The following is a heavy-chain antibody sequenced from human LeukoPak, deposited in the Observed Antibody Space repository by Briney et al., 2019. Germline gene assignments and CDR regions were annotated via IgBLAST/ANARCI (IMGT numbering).Heavy chain of an antibody. CDR1: GFTFSSYA. Sequence: GGSLRLSCAASGFTFSSYAMEWVRQAPGKGLEWVSSITGASDYIYYADSVKGRFTISRDNAKNSVYLQMNSLRAEDTAVYYCAKDSRYYDSSGIDYWGQGTLVTVSS. CDR3: AKDSRYYDSSGIDY. J-gene: IGHJ4*02. V-gene: IGHV3-21*04. CDR2: ITGASDYI. D-gene: IGHD3-22*01.